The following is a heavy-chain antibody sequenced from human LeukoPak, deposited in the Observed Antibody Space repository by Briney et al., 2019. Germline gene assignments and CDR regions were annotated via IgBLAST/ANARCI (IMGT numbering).Heavy chain of an antibody. CDR2: IYTSGST. V-gene: IGHV4-61*02. D-gene: IGHD1-20*01. CDR1: GGSISSGSYY. Sequence: SQTLSLTCTVSGGSISSGSYYWSWIRQPAGKGLEWIGRIYTSGSTNYNPSLKSRVTISIDTSKNQFSLKLSSVTAADTAVYYCAREYITGASSIPDNFDYWGQGTLVTVSS. CDR3: AREYITGASSIPDNFDY. J-gene: IGHJ4*02.